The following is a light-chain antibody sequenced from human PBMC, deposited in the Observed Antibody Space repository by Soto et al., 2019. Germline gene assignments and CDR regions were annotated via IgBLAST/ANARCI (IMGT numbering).Light chain of an antibody. CDR3: QRLNSFPIS. J-gene: IGKJ3*01. V-gene: IGKV1-9*01. Sequence: IQLTQSPSSLSASVGDRVTISCRASQGIANFLAWYQQKPGKAPKLLIYAASTLQSGVPSRFSGSGSGTDFTLTVSSVQAEDFATYYCQRLNSFPISFGPGTKVDIK. CDR1: QGIANF. CDR2: AAS.